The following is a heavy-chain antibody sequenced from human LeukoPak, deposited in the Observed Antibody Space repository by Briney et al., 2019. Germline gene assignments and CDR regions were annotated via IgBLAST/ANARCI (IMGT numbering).Heavy chain of an antibody. V-gene: IGHV1-3*01. CDR3: ARTHLYGSGSYFGY. CDR1: GYTFTSYD. J-gene: IGHJ4*02. CDR2: INAGNGNT. D-gene: IGHD3-10*01. Sequence: ASVKVSCKASGYTFTSYDINWVRQATGQGLEWMGWINAGNGNTKYSQKFQGRVTITRDTSASTAYMELSSLRSEDTAVYYCARTHLYGSGSYFGYWGQGTLVTVSS.